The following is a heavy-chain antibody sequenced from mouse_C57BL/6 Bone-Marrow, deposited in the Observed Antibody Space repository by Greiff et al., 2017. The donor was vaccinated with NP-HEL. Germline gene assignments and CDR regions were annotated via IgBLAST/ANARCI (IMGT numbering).Heavy chain of an antibody. Sequence: VQLQQSGPELVKPGASVKISCKASGYTFTDYYMNWVKQSHGKSLEWIGDINPNNGGTSYNQKFKGKATLTVDKSSSTAYMELRSLTSEDSAVYYGARGGAHYYGSSRDFDYWGQGTTLTVSS. V-gene: IGHV1-26*01. J-gene: IGHJ2*01. CDR2: INPNNGGT. CDR3: ARGGAHYYGSSRDFDY. D-gene: IGHD1-1*01. CDR1: GYTFTDYY.